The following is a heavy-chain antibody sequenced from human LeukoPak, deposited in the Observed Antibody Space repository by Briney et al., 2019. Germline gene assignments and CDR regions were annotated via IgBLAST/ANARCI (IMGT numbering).Heavy chain of an antibody. CDR3: AKDIVVVPAAIGYFQH. Sequence: GSLRLSCAASGFTFCSYAMCWVRQAPGKGLESVSALSGSGGSTYYADSVKGRFTISRDNSKNTLYLQMNSLRAEDTAVYYCAKDIVVVPAAIGYFQHWGQGTLVTVSS. CDR2: LSGSGGST. J-gene: IGHJ1*01. D-gene: IGHD2-2*02. CDR1: GFTFCSYA. V-gene: IGHV3-23*01.